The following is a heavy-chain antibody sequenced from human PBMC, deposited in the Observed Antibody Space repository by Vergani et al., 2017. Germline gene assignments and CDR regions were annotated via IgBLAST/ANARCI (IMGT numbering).Heavy chain of an antibody. CDR2: ISGSGVSA. CDR3: VKDRGASIGFDD. V-gene: IGHV3-23*04. Sequence: EVQLVESGGGLVQPGGSLRLSCAASGFSLSRFWMSWVRQAPEKGLEWVSGISGSGVSAYYTDSVKGRFTISRDNSKNMLFLQMNNLRPEDTAMFYCVKDRGASIGFDDWGQGTQVTVSS. CDR1: GFSLSRFW. D-gene: IGHD2-2*01. J-gene: IGHJ4*02.